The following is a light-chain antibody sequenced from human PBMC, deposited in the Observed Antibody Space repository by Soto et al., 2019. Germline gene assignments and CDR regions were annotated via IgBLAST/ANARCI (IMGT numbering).Light chain of an antibody. CDR1: QDISTN. Sequence: EIVMTQSPATLSVSPGERATLSCRASQDISTNLARYQQKPGQDPRLRIYGASTRATGIQARFSGSGSGTEFTLTISSLQSEDFAVYYCQQYDNWLRTCGQGTKVDIK. J-gene: IGKJ1*01. CDR3: QQYDNWLRT. CDR2: GAS. V-gene: IGKV3-15*01.